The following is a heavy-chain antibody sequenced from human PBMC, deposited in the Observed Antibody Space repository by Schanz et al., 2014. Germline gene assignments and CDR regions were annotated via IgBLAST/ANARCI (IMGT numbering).Heavy chain of an antibody. Sequence: EVHLLESGGGLVPPGGSLRLSCSASGFTFSTFAMHWVRQAPGKGLEYISAISNNGDSTYYADSVKDRFTISRDNSKNTLFLQMNSLRAEDTAVYYCAKGRFGELSAFDIWGQGTMVTVSS. V-gene: IGHV3-64D*06. CDR2: ISNNGDST. J-gene: IGHJ3*02. CDR1: GFTFSTFA. D-gene: IGHD3-10*01. CDR3: AKGRFGELSAFDI.